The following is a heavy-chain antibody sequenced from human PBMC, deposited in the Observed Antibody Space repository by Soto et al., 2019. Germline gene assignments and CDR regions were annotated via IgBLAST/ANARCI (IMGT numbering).Heavy chain of an antibody. J-gene: IGHJ5*02. D-gene: IGHD2-2*01. CDR1: VGSIGSSSYY. CDR2: LYYTGTT. Sequence: KLRETLSLTCLVSVGSIGSSSYYFGWIRQPPGKGLEWIGSLYYTGTTYYNSSLKSRVTISADKSQNQFSLRLSSVTAADTAVYYCGAYCSRTSCYDWFDPWGQGTLVTVSS. CDR3: GAYCSRTSCYDWFDP. V-gene: IGHV4-39*01.